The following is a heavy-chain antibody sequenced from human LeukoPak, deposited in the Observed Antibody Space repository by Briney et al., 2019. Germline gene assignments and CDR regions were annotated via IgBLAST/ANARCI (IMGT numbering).Heavy chain of an antibody. Sequence: GGSLRLSCAASGFTFSSYAMSWVRQAPGKGLEWVSAISGSGGSTYYADSVKGRFTISRDNSKNTLYLQMDSLRAEDTAVYYCAKARREVFSPFDYWGQGTLVTVSS. CDR2: ISGSGGST. V-gene: IGHV3-23*01. CDR3: AKARREVFSPFDY. J-gene: IGHJ4*02. CDR1: GFTFSSYA.